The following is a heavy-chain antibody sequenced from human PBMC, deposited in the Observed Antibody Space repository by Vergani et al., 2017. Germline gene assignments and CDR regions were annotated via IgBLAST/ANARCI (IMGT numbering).Heavy chain of an antibody. CDR1: GGSISSGGYY. CDR3: AVGVGAGEYFQH. J-gene: IGHJ1*01. Sequence: QVQLQQWGAGLLKPSETLSLTCAVYGGSISSGGYYWSWIRQHPGKGLEWIGYISDGGSTHYNPSLKSRVTISVDTSKNQFSLKLSSVTAADTAVYYCAVGVGAGEYFQHWGQGTLVTVSS. D-gene: IGHD1-26*01. V-gene: IGHV4-31*11. CDR2: ISDGGST.